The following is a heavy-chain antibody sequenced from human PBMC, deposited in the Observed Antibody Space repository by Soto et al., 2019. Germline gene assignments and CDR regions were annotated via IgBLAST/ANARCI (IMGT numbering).Heavy chain of an antibody. CDR3: AREIERLLGF. CDR2: ISYDGRNK. CDR1: GFTFSSYA. D-gene: IGHD3-3*01. V-gene: IGHV3-30*04. Sequence: QVQLVESGGGVVQPGRSLRLSCAASGFTFSSYAMHWVRQAPGKGLEWVAVISYDGRNKYYADSVKGRFTISRDNSKNTVYQQMNSLRAEDTAVYYCAREIERLLGFWGQGTLVTASS. J-gene: IGHJ4*02.